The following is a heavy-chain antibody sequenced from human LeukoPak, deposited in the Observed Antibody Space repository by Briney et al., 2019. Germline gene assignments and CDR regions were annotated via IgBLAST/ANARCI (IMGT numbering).Heavy chain of an antibody. CDR1: RFTFDDYA. D-gene: IGHD2-15*01. V-gene: IGHV3-9*01. CDR2: ISWNSGSI. J-gene: IGHJ3*02. CDR3: ANVVVVAAAKGAFDS. Sequence: GRSLRHSCAASRFTFDDYAMHSVRQAPGKGREWVSGISWNSGSIGYADSVKGRFTISRDNAKNSLYLQMNSLRAEATALYYCANVVVVAAAKGAFDSWGQGTMVTVSS.